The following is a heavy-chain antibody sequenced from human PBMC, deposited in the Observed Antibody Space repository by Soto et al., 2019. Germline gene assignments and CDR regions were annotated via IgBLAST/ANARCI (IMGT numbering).Heavy chain of an antibody. CDR3: ARWGGDTTPSIAARDYYYGMDV. CDR2: IIPIFGTA. V-gene: IGHV1-69*06. D-gene: IGHD6-6*01. Sequence: SVKVSCKASGVTFSSYAISWVRQAPGQGLEWMGGIIPIFGTANYAQKFQGRVTITADKSTSTAYMELSSLRSEDTAVYYCARWGGDTTPSIAARDYYYGMDVWGQGTTVTVSS. J-gene: IGHJ6*02. CDR1: GVTFSSYA.